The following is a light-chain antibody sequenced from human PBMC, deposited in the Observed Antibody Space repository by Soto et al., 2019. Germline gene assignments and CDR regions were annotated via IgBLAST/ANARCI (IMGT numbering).Light chain of an antibody. V-gene: IGKV3-11*01. CDR1: QSVSRY. J-gene: IGKJ2*01. CDR2: DAS. CDR3: QQRSNWPRT. Sequence: EIVLTQSPATLSLSPGERATLSCRASQSVSRYLAWYQQKPGQAPRLLIYDASNRTTGIPARFSGSGSGTDFTLTISSLEPADFAIYYCQQRSNWPRTFGQGTKLEIK.